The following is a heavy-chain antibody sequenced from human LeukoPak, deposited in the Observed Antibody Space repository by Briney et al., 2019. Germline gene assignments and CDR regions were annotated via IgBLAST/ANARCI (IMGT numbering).Heavy chain of an antibody. V-gene: IGHV3-48*01. CDR1: GCTFSGYS. Sequence: PGGALRLSCAASGCTFSGYSMNWVRQAPGKGLEWVSYIDKSGSTIFYADSMQGRFTVSRDNGKNSLYLQMNSLRAEDTALYYCATAKNDHWGQGTLVTVSS. CDR2: IDKSGSTI. CDR3: ATAKNDH. J-gene: IGHJ4*02.